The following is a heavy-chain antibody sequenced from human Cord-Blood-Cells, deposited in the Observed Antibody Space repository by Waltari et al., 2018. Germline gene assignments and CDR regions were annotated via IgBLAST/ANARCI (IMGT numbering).Heavy chain of an antibody. CDR3: ATRLITGTDY. V-gene: IGHV4-39*01. J-gene: IGHJ4*02. CDR1: GGSISSSSYY. Sequence: QLQLQESGPGLVKPSETLSLTCPVSGGSISSSSYYWGWIRQPPGKGLEGIGSIYYSGSTYYNPSLKSRVTISVDTSKNQFSMKLSSVTAADTAVYYCATRLITGTDYWGQGTLVTVSS. CDR2: IYYSGST. D-gene: IGHD1-20*01.